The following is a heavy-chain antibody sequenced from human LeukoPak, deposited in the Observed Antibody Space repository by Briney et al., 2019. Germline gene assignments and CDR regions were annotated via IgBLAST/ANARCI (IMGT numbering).Heavy chain of an antibody. Sequence: PGRSLRLSCAASGFTFSSYGMHWVRQAPGKGLEWVSAISGSGGSTYYADSVKGRFTISRDNSKNTLYLQMNSLRAEDTAVYYCAKELYYYDSSGSPFDYWGQGTLVTVSS. D-gene: IGHD3-22*01. CDR1: GFTFSSYG. V-gene: IGHV3-23*01. J-gene: IGHJ4*02. CDR3: AKELYYYDSSGSPFDY. CDR2: ISGSGGST.